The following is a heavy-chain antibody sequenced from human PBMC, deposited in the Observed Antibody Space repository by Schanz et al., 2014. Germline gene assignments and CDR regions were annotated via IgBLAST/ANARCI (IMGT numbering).Heavy chain of an antibody. D-gene: IGHD2-15*01. CDR2: MNPNSGDT. V-gene: IGHV1-8*01. CDR3: ARGRGCTGGSCYSWFDL. J-gene: IGHJ5*02. CDR1: GYPFTSDD. Sequence: QVQLVQSGAEVKKPGASVKVSCRASGYPFTSDDITWVRQAPGQGLEWMGWMNPNSGDTGYPRKFQDRVTMTRNTSISTAYMELTSLRFDDTAVYYCARGRGCTGGSCYSWFDLWGQGTLVTVAS.